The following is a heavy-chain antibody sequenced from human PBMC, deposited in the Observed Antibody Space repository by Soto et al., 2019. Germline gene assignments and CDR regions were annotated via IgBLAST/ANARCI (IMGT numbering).Heavy chain of an antibody. Sequence: QVQLQESGPGLVKPSETLSLTCTVSGGSISSYYWSWIRQPPGKGLEWIGYIYYSGSTNYNPSLRHRLTLSVYTPKNRCSLKLSSVTAADTAVYYCARDIMGTNYYYYGMDVWGQGTTVTVSS. CDR1: GGSISSYY. CDR2: IYYSGST. J-gene: IGHJ6*02. D-gene: IGHD2-8*01. CDR3: ARDIMGTNYYYYGMDV. V-gene: IGHV4-59*01.